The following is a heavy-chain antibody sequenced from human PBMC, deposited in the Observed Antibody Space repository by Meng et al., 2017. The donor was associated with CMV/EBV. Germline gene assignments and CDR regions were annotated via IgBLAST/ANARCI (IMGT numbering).Heavy chain of an antibody. J-gene: IGHJ4*02. CDR3: ATTSGSSY. D-gene: IGHD6-6*01. CDR2: ISPDGTLT. CDR1: GFTFSPFW. V-gene: IGHV3-7*01. Sequence: GGSLRLSCGSYGFTFSPFWMSWFRRAPGKGLEWVAHISPDGTLTYYVDSVRGRFTISRDNTGNSIYLHMSTLRAEDTAVYYCATTSGSSYWGQGAQVTVSS.